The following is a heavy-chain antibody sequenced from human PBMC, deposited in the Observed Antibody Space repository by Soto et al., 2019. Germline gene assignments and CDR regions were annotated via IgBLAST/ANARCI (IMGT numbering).Heavy chain of an antibody. CDR3: ARVERFLEWLHGMDV. V-gene: IGHV1-18*04. CDR2: ISAYNGNT. D-gene: IGHD3-3*01. Sequence: GASVKVSCKASGYTFTSYGISWVRQAPGQGLEWMGWISAYNGNTNYAQKLQGRVTMTTDTSTSTAYMELRSLRSDDTAVYYCARVERFLEWLHGMDVWGQGTTVTVS. CDR1: GYTFTSYG. J-gene: IGHJ6*02.